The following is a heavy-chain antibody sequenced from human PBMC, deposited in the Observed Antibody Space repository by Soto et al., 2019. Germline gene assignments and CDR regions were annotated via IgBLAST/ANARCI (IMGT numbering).Heavy chain of an antibody. J-gene: IGHJ6*02. CDR3: AKALTTVTTEYYYYYGMDV. Sequence: GGSLRLSCAASGFTFSSYAMSWVRQAPGKGLEWVSAISGSGGSTYYADSVKGRFTISRDNSKNTLYLQMNSLRAEDTAVYYCAKALTTVTTEYYYYYGMDVWGQGTTVTVSS. CDR2: ISGSGGST. V-gene: IGHV3-23*01. D-gene: IGHD4-17*01. CDR1: GFTFSSYA.